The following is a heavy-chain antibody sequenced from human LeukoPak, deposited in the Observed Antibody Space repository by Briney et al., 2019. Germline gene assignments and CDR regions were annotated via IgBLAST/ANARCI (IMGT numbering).Heavy chain of an antibody. V-gene: IGHV5-51*01. CDR1: GYIFTTYW. CDR3: ATTATTSSSDAFDI. CDR2: VYPSDSDT. J-gene: IGHJ3*02. D-gene: IGHD4-17*01. Sequence: GDSLKISCKGSGYIFTTYWIAWVRQMPGKGLEWMGIVYPSDSDTRYSPSFQGQVTISVDKSITTAYLQWSSLKASDTAMYYCATTATTSSSDAFDIWGQGTMVTVSS.